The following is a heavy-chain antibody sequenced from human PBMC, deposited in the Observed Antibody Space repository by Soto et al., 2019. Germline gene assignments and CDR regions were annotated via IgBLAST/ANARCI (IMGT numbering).Heavy chain of an antibody. Sequence: QVQLVQSAAEVKKPGASVKVSCKASGYTFIRYGITWVRQAPGQGLEWMGWISPFNDYTIYAQKVQGRVTMTTDTSTRTVDMELRSLKSDDTAVYYCARGGYYDYSWGKLSHYGLDLWGQGTSFTVSS. CDR3: ARGGYYDYSWGKLSHYGLDL. J-gene: IGHJ6*02. D-gene: IGHD3-16*01. CDR2: ISPFNDYT. CDR1: GYTFIRYG. V-gene: IGHV1-18*01.